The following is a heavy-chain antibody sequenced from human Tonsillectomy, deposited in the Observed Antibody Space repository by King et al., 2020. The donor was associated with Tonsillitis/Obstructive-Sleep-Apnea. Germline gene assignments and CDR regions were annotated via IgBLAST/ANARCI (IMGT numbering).Heavy chain of an antibody. Sequence: QLQESGPGLVKPSETLSLTCTVSDGSISSSTYYWGWIRQPPGKGLEWIGTIYYSGITYYNPSLKSRVTISVDTSKNQLSLKLSFVTAADTAVYYCARQRGLGLFFDYWGQGTLVTVSS. J-gene: IGHJ4*02. CDR2: IYYSGIT. D-gene: IGHD3-10*01. CDR3: ARQRGLGLFFDY. V-gene: IGHV4-39*01. CDR1: DGSISSSTYY.